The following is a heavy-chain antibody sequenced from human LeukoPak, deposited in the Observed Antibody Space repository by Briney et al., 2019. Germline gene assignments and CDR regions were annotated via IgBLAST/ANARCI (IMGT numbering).Heavy chain of an antibody. J-gene: IGHJ3*02. CDR3: ARGVRDSSGDAFDI. CDR2: IYTSGST. V-gene: IGHV4-4*07. CDR1: GGSISSYY. D-gene: IGHD3-22*01. Sequence: SETLSLTCTVSGGSISSYYWSWIRQPAGKGLEWIGRIYTSGSTNYNASLKSRVSMSVDTSKNQFSLKLSSVTAADTAVFYCARGVRDSSGDAFDIWGQGTMVTVSS.